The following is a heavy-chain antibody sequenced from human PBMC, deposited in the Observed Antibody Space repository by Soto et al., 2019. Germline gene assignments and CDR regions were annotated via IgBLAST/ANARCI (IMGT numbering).Heavy chain of an antibody. CDR3: GRGPSPRAPAGGTPYYYAMDV. D-gene: IGHD6-13*01. CDR2: MNPINGAT. V-gene: IGHV1-8*02. J-gene: IGHJ6*02. CDR1: GYDFTAYD. Sequence: RASVKVSCKASGYDFTAYDINWVRQASGQGLEWMGWMNPINGATGTARRFQGRVSLSRNTATGTAYLELTSLRSDDTAVYYCGRGPSPRAPAGGTPYYYAMDVWGQGTPVTVYS.